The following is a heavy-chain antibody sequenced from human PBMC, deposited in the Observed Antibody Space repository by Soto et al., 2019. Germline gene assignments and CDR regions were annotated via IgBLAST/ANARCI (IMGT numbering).Heavy chain of an antibody. CDR1: EFTFSKYW. D-gene: IGHD3-16*01. CDR3: VCGGNYFVY. V-gene: IGHV3-7*01. J-gene: IGHJ4*02. CDR2: INQDGSER. Sequence: EVQLVESGGGLVQPGGSLRLSCAASEFTFSKYWMTWVRQSPGKGLEWVANINQDGSERYYVDSVRGRFTIYRDNAKNSLYLQKNSLRAEDTAVYYCVCGGNYFVYWGQGTLVTVSP.